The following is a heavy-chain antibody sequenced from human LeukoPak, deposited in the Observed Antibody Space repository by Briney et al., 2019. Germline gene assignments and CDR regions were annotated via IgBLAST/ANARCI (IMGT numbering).Heavy chain of an antibody. D-gene: IGHD2-21*01. CDR1: GFTFCNFW. CDR2: IKHDGSEK. V-gene: IGHV3-7*01. J-gene: IGHJ4*02. CDR3: ARGESNSFDY. Sequence: GGSLRLSCAASGFTFCNFWMNWVGPVQGLGREWVAKIKHDGSEKFYVDSMKDRFNIYRDNAKNSLYLEMNRLRAEDTAVYYCARGESNSFDYWGQGTLVTVSS.